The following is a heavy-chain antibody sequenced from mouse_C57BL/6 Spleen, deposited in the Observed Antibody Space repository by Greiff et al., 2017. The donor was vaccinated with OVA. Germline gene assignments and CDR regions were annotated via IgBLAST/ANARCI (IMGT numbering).Heavy chain of an antibody. J-gene: IGHJ2*01. CDR1: GYTFTGYW. CDR2: LLPGSGSP. Sequence: VQLQQSGAELMKPGASVKLSCKATGYTFTGYWIEWVKQRPGHGLEWIGELLPGSGSPNYNEQVKGKATFTADTSSNTAYMQLSRLTSEDSDIYYCARKKLGRPGDYWGQGTTLTVSS. V-gene: IGHV1-9*01. CDR3: ARKKLGRPGDY. D-gene: IGHD4-1*01.